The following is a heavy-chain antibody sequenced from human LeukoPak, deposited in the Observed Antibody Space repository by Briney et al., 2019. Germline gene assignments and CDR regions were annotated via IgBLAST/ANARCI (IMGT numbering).Heavy chain of an antibody. V-gene: IGHV3-7*01. CDR2: IKQDGSEK. CDR1: GFSFSSYW. Sequence: GGSLRLSCAASGFSFSSYWMNWVRQAPGKGLEWVANIKQDGSEKYYVDSVKGRFTVSRDNAKNPLYLQMNSLRAEDTAVYYCARARTYNTPWDPFDYWGQGTLVTVSS. CDR3: ARARTYNTPWDPFDY. D-gene: IGHD3-10*01. J-gene: IGHJ4*02.